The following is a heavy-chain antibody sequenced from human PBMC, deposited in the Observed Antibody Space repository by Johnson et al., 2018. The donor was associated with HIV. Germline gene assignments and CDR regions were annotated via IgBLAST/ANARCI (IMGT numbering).Heavy chain of an antibody. CDR2: ISYDGSNK. CDR3: ARACRDGYTCDAFDI. V-gene: IGHV3-30*14. Sequence: QVQLVESGGGLAKPAWSPRLSCAASGFTFSDYYMSWIRQAPGKGLEWVAVISYDGSNKYYADSVKGRFTISRDNSKNTLYLQMNSLRAEDTAVYYCARACRDGYTCDAFDIWGQGTMVTDSS. D-gene: IGHD5-24*01. J-gene: IGHJ3*02. CDR1: GFTFSDYY.